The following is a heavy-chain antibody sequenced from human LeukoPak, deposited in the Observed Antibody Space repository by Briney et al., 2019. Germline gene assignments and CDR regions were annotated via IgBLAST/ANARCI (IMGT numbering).Heavy chain of an antibody. CDR1: GVTVGNNY. J-gene: IGHJ4*02. Sequence: GGSLRLSCAASGVTVGNNYMIWVRQAPGKGLEWVSRIYSGGATYYADSVKGRFTISRDSSKNTLFLQMNSLRAEDTAVYYCARDPPAVKSGTYGWGQGTLVTVSS. CDR2: IYSGGAT. D-gene: IGHD4-11*01. V-gene: IGHV3-66*01. CDR3: ARDPPAVKSGTYG.